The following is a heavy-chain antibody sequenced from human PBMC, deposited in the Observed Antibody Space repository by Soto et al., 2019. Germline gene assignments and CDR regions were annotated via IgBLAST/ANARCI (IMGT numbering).Heavy chain of an antibody. V-gene: IGHV4-59*01. D-gene: IGHD6-13*01. Sequence: PSETLSLTCTVSGGFISSYYWSWIRQPPGKGLEWIGYIYYSGSTNYNPSLKSRVTISVDTSKNQFSLKLSSVTAADTAVYYCAWGLYSATFDYWGQGTLVTAPQ. CDR1: GGFISSYY. CDR2: IYYSGST. CDR3: AWGLYSATFDY. J-gene: IGHJ4*02.